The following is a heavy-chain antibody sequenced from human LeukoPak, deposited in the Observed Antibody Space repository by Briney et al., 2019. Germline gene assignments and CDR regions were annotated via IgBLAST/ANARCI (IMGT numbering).Heavy chain of an antibody. J-gene: IGHJ3*02. Sequence: ASVKVSCKASGYTFTGYYMHWVRQGPGQGLEWMGWINPNSGGTNYAQKFQGRVTMTRDTSISTAYMELSRLRSDDTAVYYCARDSTHYDSSGYYYSAFDIWGQGTMVTVSS. CDR3: ARDSTHYDSSGYYYSAFDI. CDR1: GYTFTGYY. V-gene: IGHV1-2*02. CDR2: INPNSGGT. D-gene: IGHD3-22*01.